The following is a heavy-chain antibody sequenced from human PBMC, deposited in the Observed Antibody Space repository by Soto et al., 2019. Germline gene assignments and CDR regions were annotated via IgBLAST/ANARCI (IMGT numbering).Heavy chain of an antibody. CDR1: GFTFSDYY. J-gene: IGHJ6*03. V-gene: IGHV3-11*01. D-gene: IGHD5-12*01. CDR2: ISSSGSTI. CDR3: ARDAVATIGGYYYYYMDV. Sequence: GGSLRLSCAASGFTFSDYYMSWIRQAPGKGLEWVSYISSSGSTIYYADSVKGRFTISRDNAKNSLYLQMNSLRAEDTAVYYCARDAVATIGGYYYYYMDVWGKGTTVTVSS.